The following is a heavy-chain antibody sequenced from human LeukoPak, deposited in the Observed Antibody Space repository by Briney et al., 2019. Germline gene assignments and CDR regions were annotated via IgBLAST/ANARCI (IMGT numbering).Heavy chain of an antibody. CDR1: GFTFSSYG. J-gene: IGHJ4*02. Sequence: GGSLRLSCAASGFTFSSYGMHWVRQAPGKGLEWVAVISYDGSNKYYADSVKGRFTTSRDNSKNTLYLQMNSLRAEDTAVYYCAKDSPFDYWGQGTLVTVSS. CDR2: ISYDGSNK. V-gene: IGHV3-30*18. CDR3: AKDSPFDY.